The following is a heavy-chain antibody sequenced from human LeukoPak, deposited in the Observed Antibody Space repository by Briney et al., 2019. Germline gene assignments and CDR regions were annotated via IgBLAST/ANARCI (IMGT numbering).Heavy chain of an antibody. CDR1: GGSISSYY. J-gene: IGHJ6*02. V-gene: IGHV4-4*07. Sequence: PSETLSLTCTVSGGSISSYYWSWIRQPAGKGLEWIGRIYTSGSTNYNPPLKSRVTISVDTSKNQFSLKLSSVTAADTAVYYCARHWGMAAAGGGSTYYYYGMDVWGQGTTVTVSS. D-gene: IGHD6-13*01. CDR3: ARHWGMAAAGGGSTYYYYGMDV. CDR2: IYTSGST.